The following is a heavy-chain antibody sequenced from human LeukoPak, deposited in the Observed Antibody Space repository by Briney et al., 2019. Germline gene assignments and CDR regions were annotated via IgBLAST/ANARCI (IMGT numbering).Heavy chain of an antibody. CDR1: GFTVRSNY. CDR2: IYSGGST. CDR3: ARDGGDSGSYLNAFDI. Sequence: GGSLRLSCAASGFTVRSNYMSWVRQAPGKGLEWVSVIYSGGSTYYADSVKGRFTISRDNSKNMLYLQMNSLRAEDTAVYYCARDGGDSGSYLNAFDIWGQGTTVTVSS. J-gene: IGHJ3*02. D-gene: IGHD1-26*01. V-gene: IGHV3-66*02.